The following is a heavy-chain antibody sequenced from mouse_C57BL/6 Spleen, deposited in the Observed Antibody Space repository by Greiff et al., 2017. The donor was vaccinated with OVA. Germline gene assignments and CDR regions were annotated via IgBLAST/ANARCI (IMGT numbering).Heavy chain of an antibody. CDR2: IDPNSGGT. J-gene: IGHJ3*01. CDR1: GYTFTSYW. Sequence: QVQLKQPGAELVKPGASVKLSCKASGYTFTSYWMHWVKQRPGRGLEWIGRIDPNSGGTKYNEKFKSKATLTVDKPSSTAYIQLSSLTSEDSAVYYCARGDFEGIAYWGQGTLVTVSA. V-gene: IGHV1-72*01. CDR3: ARGDFEGIAY.